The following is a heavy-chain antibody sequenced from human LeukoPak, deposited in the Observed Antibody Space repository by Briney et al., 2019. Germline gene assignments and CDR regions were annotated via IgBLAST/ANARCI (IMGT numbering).Heavy chain of an antibody. J-gene: IGHJ6*02. CDR1: GGSFSGYY. Sequence: SETLSLTCAVYGGSFSGYYWSWIRQPPGKRLEWIGEINHSGSTNYNPSLKSRVTISVDTSKNQFSLKLSSVTAADTAVYYCASATSGYGANYYYYYGMDVWGQGTTVTVSS. CDR3: ASATSGYGANYYYYYGMDV. V-gene: IGHV4-34*01. D-gene: IGHD5-12*01. CDR2: INHSGST.